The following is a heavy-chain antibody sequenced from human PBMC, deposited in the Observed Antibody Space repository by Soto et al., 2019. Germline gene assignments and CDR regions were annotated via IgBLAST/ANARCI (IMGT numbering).Heavy chain of an antibody. V-gene: IGHV4-59*08. CDR1: DGSISPYY. CDR3: ARLGGYYQALDS. D-gene: IGHD3-22*01. CDR2: IYYAGTT. J-gene: IGHJ4*02. Sequence: QVQLQESGPGLVKPSETLSLNCTVSDGSISPYYWSWIRQPPGKGLEWIGYIYYAGTTTYNPSLTSRVSISLDTSKNEVSLKLTSVTAADTAVYYCARLGGYYQALDSWGQGTVVTVSS.